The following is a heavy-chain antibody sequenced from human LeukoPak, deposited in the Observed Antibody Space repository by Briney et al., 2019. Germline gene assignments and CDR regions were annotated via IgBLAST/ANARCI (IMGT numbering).Heavy chain of an antibody. D-gene: IGHD6-13*01. Sequence: GGSLRLSCAASGFTFSSYWMSWVRQAPGKGLEWVANIKQDGSEKYCVDSVKGRFTIPRDNAKNSLYLQMNSLRAEDTAVYYCVRALTLYSSSLTAGYWGQGTLVTVSS. J-gene: IGHJ4*02. CDR1: GFTFSSYW. V-gene: IGHV3-7*01. CDR2: IKQDGSEK. CDR3: VRALTLYSSSLTAGY.